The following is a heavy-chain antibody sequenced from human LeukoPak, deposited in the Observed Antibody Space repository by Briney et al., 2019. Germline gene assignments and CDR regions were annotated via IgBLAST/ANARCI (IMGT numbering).Heavy chain of an antibody. J-gene: IGHJ4*02. CDR1: GFTFRDFS. CDR3: AKGNNSISLNSNY. CDR2: ISGDGGAT. Sequence: GGSLRLSCAASGFTFRDFSMHWVRQAPGKGLEWVSLISGDGGATLYADSVKGRFTIARDNSKNSLYLQMNSLRAEDTAFYYCAKGNNSISLNSNYGGQGTLATASS. V-gene: IGHV3-43*02. D-gene: IGHD2/OR15-2a*01.